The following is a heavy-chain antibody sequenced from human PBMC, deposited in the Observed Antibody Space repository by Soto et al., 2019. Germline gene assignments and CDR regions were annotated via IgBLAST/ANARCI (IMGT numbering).Heavy chain of an antibody. V-gene: IGHV3-53*01. D-gene: IGHD3-16*02. CDR1: GFKVGSAY. CDR2: MYSGGST. CDR3: TKTRSASRSPSDY. Sequence: GGSLRLSCVASGFKVGSAYMTWVRQAPGEGLQLVSIMYSGGSTFYADSVKGRFTVSRDDSKNTLYLQMNNLTVGDTGVYYCTKTRSASRSPSDYWGQGTLVTVSS. J-gene: IGHJ4*02.